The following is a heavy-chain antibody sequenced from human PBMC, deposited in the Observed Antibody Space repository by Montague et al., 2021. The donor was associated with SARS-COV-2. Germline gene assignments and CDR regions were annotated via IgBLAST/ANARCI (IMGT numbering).Heavy chain of an antibody. J-gene: IGHJ4*02. D-gene: IGHD2-2*01. V-gene: IGHV4-39*01. Sequence: SETLSLTCTVSGGSISSSSYYWGWIRQPPGKGLEWIGSIYYSGSTYYNPSLKIRVTISVDTSKNQFSLKLSSVTAADTAVYYCAIHPLVYCSSTSCHVVWGQGTLVTVSS. CDR1: GGSISSSSYY. CDR2: IYYSGST. CDR3: AIHPLVYCSSTSCHVV.